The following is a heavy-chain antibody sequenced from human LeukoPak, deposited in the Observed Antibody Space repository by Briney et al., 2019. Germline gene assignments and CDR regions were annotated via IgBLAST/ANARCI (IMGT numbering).Heavy chain of an antibody. Sequence: GESPRLSCTASGFTFNRHAMSWVRQAPGKGLEWVSSISGSGGNTYYGDSVKGRFTISRDNSKNTLYLQMNSLRAEDTAVYYCAKGIYFDSSGRGDLDYWGQGTLVTVSS. D-gene: IGHD3-22*01. CDR1: GFTFNRHA. J-gene: IGHJ4*02. V-gene: IGHV3-23*01. CDR3: AKGIYFDSSGRGDLDY. CDR2: ISGSGGNT.